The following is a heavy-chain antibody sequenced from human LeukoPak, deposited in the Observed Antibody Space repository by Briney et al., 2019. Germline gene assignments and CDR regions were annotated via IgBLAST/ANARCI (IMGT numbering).Heavy chain of an antibody. Sequence: GGSLRLSCAASGFTFSNYAMSWVRQAPGKGLEWVSAISDNGGSTYYADSVKGRFTVSRDNSKKMLYLQMNSLRAEDTAVYYCASHSGSSCYTSQASWGQGTQVTVSS. V-gene: IGHV3-23*01. D-gene: IGHD2-2*02. CDR2: ISDNGGST. CDR1: GFTFSNYA. J-gene: IGHJ5*02. CDR3: ASHSGSSCYTSQAS.